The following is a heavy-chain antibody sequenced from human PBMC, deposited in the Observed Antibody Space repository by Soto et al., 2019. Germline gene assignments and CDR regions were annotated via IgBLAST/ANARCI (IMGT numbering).Heavy chain of an antibody. CDR1: GFTFSSYA. CDR2: ISGSGGST. CDR3: AKDQGGSYSIYYYGMDV. V-gene: IGHV3-23*01. J-gene: IGHJ6*02. D-gene: IGHD1-26*01. Sequence: PGGSLRLSCAASGFTFSSYAMSWVRQAPGKGLEWVSAISGSGGSTYYADSVKGRFTISRDNSKDTLYPQMNSLRAEDTAVYYCAKDQGGSYSIYYYGMDVWGQGTTVTVSS.